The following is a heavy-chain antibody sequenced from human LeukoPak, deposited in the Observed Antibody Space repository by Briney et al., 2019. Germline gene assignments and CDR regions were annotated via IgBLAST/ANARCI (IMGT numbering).Heavy chain of an antibody. J-gene: IGHJ4*02. CDR2: ISAYNGNT. CDR1: GYTFTSYG. V-gene: IGHV1-18*01. D-gene: IGHD3-22*01. Sequence: ASVKVSCKASGYTFTSYGISWVRQAPGQGLEWMGWISAYNGNTKYAQKLQSRVTVTTDTPTSTAYMELRSLRSDDTAVYYCARDRPDYYDSSAYLRGLYSAFGCWGQGTLVTVSS. CDR3: ARDRPDYYDSSAYLRGLYSAFGC.